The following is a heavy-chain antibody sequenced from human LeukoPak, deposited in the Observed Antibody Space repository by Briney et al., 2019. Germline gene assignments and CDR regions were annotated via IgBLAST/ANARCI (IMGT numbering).Heavy chain of an antibody. CDR1: GGTFSSYA. CDR2: IIPIFGTA. J-gene: IGHJ6*03. V-gene: IGHV1-69*05. Sequence: ASVKVSCKASGGTFSSYAISWVRQAPGQGLEWMGGIIPIFGTANYAQKFQGRVTITTDESTSTAYMELSSLRSEDTAVYYCARVLRYFDWPGYYMDAWGKGTTVTVSS. CDR3: ARVLRYFDWPGYYMDA. D-gene: IGHD3-9*01.